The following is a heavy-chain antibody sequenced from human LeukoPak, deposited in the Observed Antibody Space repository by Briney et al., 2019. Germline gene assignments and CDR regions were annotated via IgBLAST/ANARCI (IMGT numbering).Heavy chain of an antibody. CDR3: ARDYGDENWFAP. CDR2: IYTSGST. D-gene: IGHD4-17*01. Sequence: SETLSLTCTVSGGSISSYYWSWIRQPAGKGLEWIGRIYTSGSTNYNPSLKSRVTMSVDTSKNQFSLKLSSVPAADTAVSYCARDYGDENWFAPWGQGTLVTVSS. J-gene: IGHJ5*02. CDR1: GGSISSYY. V-gene: IGHV4-4*07.